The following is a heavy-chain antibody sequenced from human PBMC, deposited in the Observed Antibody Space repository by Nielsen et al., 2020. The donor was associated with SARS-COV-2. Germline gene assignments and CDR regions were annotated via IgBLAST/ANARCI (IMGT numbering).Heavy chain of an antibody. V-gene: IGHV1-3*01. CDR2: INAGNGNT. CDR1: GYIFTDFW. J-gene: IGHJ6*02. CDR3: ARTDQDTAMAGYYYYGMDV. D-gene: IGHD5-18*01. Sequence: GESLKISCKGSGYIFTDFWIAWVRQAPGQRLEWMGWINAGNGNTKYSQKFQGRVTITRDTSASTAYMELSSLRSEDTAVYYCARTDQDTAMAGYYYYGMDVWGQGTTVTVSS.